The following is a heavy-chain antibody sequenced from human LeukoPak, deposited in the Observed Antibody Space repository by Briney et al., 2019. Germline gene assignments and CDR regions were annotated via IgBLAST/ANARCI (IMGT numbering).Heavy chain of an antibody. CDR2: INPNSGVT. V-gene: IGHV1-2*02. CDR1: GYTFTDYY. Sequence: ASVKVSCKASGYTFTDYYMHWVRQAPGQGLEWMGWINPNSGVTNYAQKFQGRVTMTRDTSISTAYMELSRLRSDDTAVYSCARSRGLFSSWYADYWGQGTLVTVSS. J-gene: IGHJ4*02. CDR3: ARSRGLFSSWYADY. D-gene: IGHD6-13*01.